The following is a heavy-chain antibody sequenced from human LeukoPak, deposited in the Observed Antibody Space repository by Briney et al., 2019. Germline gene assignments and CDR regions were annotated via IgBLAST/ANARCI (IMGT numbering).Heavy chain of an antibody. V-gene: IGHV1-46*01. CDR3: AGKGGITSTADY. D-gene: IGHD1-1*01. CDR1: GYTFTNYY. J-gene: IGHJ4*02. Sequence: PRASVKVSCKASGYTFTNYYMHWVRQAPGQGLEWMAIINPSGGTTTYAQKFQGRVTVSTDTSTSTVYMELSSLRSEDTAVYYCAGKGGITSTADYWGQGTLVTVSS. CDR2: INPSGGTT.